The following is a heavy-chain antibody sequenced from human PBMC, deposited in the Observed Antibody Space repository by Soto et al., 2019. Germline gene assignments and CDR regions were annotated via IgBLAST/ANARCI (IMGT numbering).Heavy chain of an antibody. CDR2: INPSGGST. CDR1: GYTFTSYY. V-gene: IGHV1-46*03. Sequence: ASVKVSCKASGYTFTSYYMHWVRQAPGQGLEWMGIINPSGGSTSYAQKFQGRVTMTRDTSTSTVYMELSSLRSEDTAVYYCARAYRTNQWLVPDDAFDIWGQGTMVTVSS. D-gene: IGHD6-19*01. CDR3: ARAYRTNQWLVPDDAFDI. J-gene: IGHJ3*02.